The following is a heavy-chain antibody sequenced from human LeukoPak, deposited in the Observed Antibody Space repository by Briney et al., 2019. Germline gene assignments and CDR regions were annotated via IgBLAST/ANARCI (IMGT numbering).Heavy chain of an antibody. CDR3: ARGGYSSYMDV. Sequence: GASVKVSCKASGYTITSYYLHWVRQAPGQGPEWMGMINPSGGSTTYAQKFQGRVTMTRDTSTSTVYMELSSLRSEDTAVYYCARGGYSSYMDVWGKGTTVTVSS. CDR1: GYTITSYY. CDR2: INPSGGST. J-gene: IGHJ6*03. V-gene: IGHV1-46*01. D-gene: IGHD5-18*01.